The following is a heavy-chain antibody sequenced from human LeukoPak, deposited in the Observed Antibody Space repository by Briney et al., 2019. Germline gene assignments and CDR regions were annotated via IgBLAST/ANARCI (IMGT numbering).Heavy chain of an antibody. D-gene: IGHD6-19*01. Sequence: PGGSLRLSCAASGFTFSSYSMNWVRQAPGKGLEWVSSISSSSSSYIYYADSVKGRFTISRDNAKNSLYLQMNSLRAEDTAVYYCARDGQWGAFDIWGQGTMVTVSS. CDR2: ISSSSSSYI. V-gene: IGHV3-21*01. CDR1: GFTFSSYS. J-gene: IGHJ3*02. CDR3: ARDGQWGAFDI.